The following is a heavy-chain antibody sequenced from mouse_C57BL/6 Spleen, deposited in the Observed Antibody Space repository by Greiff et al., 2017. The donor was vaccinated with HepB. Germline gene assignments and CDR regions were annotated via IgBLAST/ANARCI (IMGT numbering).Heavy chain of an antibody. CDR1: GFSLTSYG. J-gene: IGHJ4*01. Sequence: VQLKESGPGLVQPSQSLSITCTVSGFSLTSYGVHWVRQPPGKGLEWLGVIWSGGSTDYNAAFISRLSISKDNSKSQVFFKMNSLQADDTAIYYCAKKRTMITTTGYYYAMDYWGQGTSVTVSS. D-gene: IGHD2-4*01. CDR2: IWSGGST. CDR3: AKKRTMITTTGYYYAMDY. V-gene: IGHV2-4*01.